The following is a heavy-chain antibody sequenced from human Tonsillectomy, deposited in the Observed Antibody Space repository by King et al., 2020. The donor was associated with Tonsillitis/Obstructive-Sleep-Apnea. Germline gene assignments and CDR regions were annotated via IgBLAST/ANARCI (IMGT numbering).Heavy chain of an antibody. V-gene: IGHV4-39*01. CDR2: IYNSGNT. D-gene: IGHD3-3*01. Sequence: PLQESGPGLVKPSETLSLICNVSGGSISNSSYYWGWIRQPPGQGLEWIGNIYNSGNTFYNPSLRSRVTTSVDRSKNQFSLKLSSVTAADTAVYYCARGGRTITIVGVVIPFDHWGQGTLVTVSS. CDR1: GGSISNSSYY. J-gene: IGHJ4*02. CDR3: ARGGRTITIVGVVIPFDH.